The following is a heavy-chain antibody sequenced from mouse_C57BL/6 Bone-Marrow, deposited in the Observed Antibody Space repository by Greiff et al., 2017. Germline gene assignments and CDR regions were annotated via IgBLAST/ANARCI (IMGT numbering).Heavy chain of an antibody. CDR1: GYAFSSSW. J-gene: IGHJ4*01. Sequence: VQLQQSGPELVKPGASVKISCKASGYAFSSSWMNWVKQRPGKGLEWIGRIYPGDGDTNYNGKFKGKATLTADKSSSTAYMQLSSLTSEDSAVYFCARPNNYYGSSYAMDYWGQGTSVTVSS. V-gene: IGHV1-82*01. D-gene: IGHD1-1*01. CDR2: IYPGDGDT. CDR3: ARPNNYYGSSYAMDY.